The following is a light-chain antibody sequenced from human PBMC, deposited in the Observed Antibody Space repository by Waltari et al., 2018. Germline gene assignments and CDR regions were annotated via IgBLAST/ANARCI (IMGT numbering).Light chain of an antibody. J-gene: IGKJ1*01. Sequence: DIVFTQSPRTLSLSPGERATLSCRASQRVSSSYLAWYQQKPGQAPRLLIYGASSRATGIPDRFSGSGSGTDFTLTISRLEPEDFAVYYCQQYGSSPRTFGQGTKVEIK. V-gene: IGKV3-20*01. CDR1: QRVSSSY. CDR2: GAS. CDR3: QQYGSSPRT.